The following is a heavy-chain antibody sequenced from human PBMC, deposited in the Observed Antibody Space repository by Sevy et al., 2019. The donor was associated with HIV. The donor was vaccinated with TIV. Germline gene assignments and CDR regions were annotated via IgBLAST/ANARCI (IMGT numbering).Heavy chain of an antibody. D-gene: IGHD3-16*01. Sequence: GGSLRLSCAASGFTFSSYAMSWVRQAPGKGLEWVSAISGSGGSTYYADSVKGRFTISRDNSKKTLYLQMNSLRAEDTAVYYCAKDRVSYYDYVWGSYLEGDAFDIWGQGTMVTVSS. CDR2: ISGSGGST. V-gene: IGHV3-23*01. CDR1: GFTFSSYA. J-gene: IGHJ3*02. CDR3: AKDRVSYYDYVWGSYLEGDAFDI.